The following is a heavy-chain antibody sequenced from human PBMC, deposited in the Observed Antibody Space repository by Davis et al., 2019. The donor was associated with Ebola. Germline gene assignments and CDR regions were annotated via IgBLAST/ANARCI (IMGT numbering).Heavy chain of an antibody. D-gene: IGHD3-22*01. J-gene: IGHJ4*02. CDR2: ISYDGSSQ. CDR3: VMYYYDSSTYFNY. Sequence: GESLKISCAASGFSFTNSGMNWVRQAPGKGLEWVAVISYDGSSQFYADSVKGRFTISRDNSKNTLSLQMNSLRPEDTAVYYCVMYYYDSSTYFNYWGQGTLVTVAS. CDR1: GFSFTNSG. V-gene: IGHV3-30*03.